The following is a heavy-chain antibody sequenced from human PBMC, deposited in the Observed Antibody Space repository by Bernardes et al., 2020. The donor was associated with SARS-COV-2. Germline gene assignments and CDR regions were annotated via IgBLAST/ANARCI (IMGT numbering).Heavy chain of an antibody. D-gene: IGHD1-1*01. Sequence: ASVKVSCKASGYTFIGYYIHWVRQAPGLGLEWMGWMTPNSGGTNCAQKFHGRVTMTRDTSITTAYIELNSLMSDDTAVYYCARGHDTWTDVYYSYYNGMDVWGQGTTITIS. CDR2: MTPNSGGT. V-gene: IGHV1-2*02. J-gene: IGHJ6*02. CDR1: GYTFIGYY. CDR3: ARGHDTWTDVYYSYYNGMDV.